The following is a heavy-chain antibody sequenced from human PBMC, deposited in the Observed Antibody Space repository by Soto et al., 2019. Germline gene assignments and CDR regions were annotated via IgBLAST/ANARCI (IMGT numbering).Heavy chain of an antibody. V-gene: IGHV3-23*01. Sequence: EVQLLESGGGLVQPGGSLRLSCAASGFTFASYAMTWVRQAPGKGLEWVSGIRATGDSPYYADSVKGRFTISKDNSNNILYLQMNSLRAEDTAVYFCAKNPHIGHDYSWFAHWGQGTLVTVSS. D-gene: IGHD4-4*01. CDR1: GFTFASYA. CDR2: IRATGDSP. J-gene: IGHJ5*02. CDR3: AKNPHIGHDYSWFAH.